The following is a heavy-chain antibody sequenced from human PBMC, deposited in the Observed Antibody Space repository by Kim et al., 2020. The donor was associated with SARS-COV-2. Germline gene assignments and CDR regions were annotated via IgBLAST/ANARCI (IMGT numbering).Heavy chain of an antibody. CDR3: GRGEMTVWNWSDS. CDR1: GGSVSSDRHF. Sequence: SETLSLTCSVSGGSVSSDRHFWGWIRQPPGKRLEWVVSFYFGGNTYYNPSLKSRVTISVDTSKNQVALRLNSVTAAATAIYYCGRGEMTVWNWSDSCGQG. D-gene: IGHD3-16*01. V-gene: IGHV4-39*02. CDR2: FYFGGNT. J-gene: IGHJ5*02.